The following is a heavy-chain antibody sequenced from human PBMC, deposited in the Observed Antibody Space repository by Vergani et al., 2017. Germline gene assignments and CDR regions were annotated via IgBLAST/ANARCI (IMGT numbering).Heavy chain of an antibody. CDR2: IDHTGRP. CDR3: ARVNTETNGHLYYYYYVDV. V-gene: IGHV4-34*01. Sequence: QVQLQQWGGGLLKPSETLSLTCVVNGGSFTSYHWTWIRQSPGEGLEWVGDIDHTGRPDYNPSLKSRLTMSVDKSRNRFTQTLNSETATDTAIYFCARVNTETNGHLYYYYYVDVWGQGTAVTVS. CDR1: GGSFTSYH. D-gene: IGHD4-11*01. J-gene: IGHJ6*03.